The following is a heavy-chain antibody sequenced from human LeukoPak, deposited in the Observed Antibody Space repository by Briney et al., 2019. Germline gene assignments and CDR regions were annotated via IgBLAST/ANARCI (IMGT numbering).Heavy chain of an antibody. CDR2: IYYSGST. Sequence: SETLSLTCTVSGYSINSGYYWGWIRQPPGKGLEWIGYIYYSGSTYYNPSLKSRVTISVDTSKNQFSLKLSSVTAADTAVYYCARVSIAAAGDRFDYWGQGTLVTVSS. D-gene: IGHD6-13*01. CDR3: ARVSIAAAGDRFDY. J-gene: IGHJ4*02. CDR1: GYSINSGYY. V-gene: IGHV4-38-2*02.